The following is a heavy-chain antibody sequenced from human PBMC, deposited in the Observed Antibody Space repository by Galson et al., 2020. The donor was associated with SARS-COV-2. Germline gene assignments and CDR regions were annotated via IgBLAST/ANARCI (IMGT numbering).Heavy chain of an antibody. J-gene: IGHJ4*02. Sequence: GESLKISCAASGFTFSSYWMSWVRQAPGKGLEWVANIKQDGSEKYYVDSVKGRFTISRDNAKNSLYLQMDSLRAEDTAVYYCARDSGGSFDYWGQGTLVTVSS. D-gene: IGHD3-10*01. CDR3: ARDSGGSFDY. V-gene: IGHV3-7*01. CDR1: GFTFSSYW. CDR2: IKQDGSEK.